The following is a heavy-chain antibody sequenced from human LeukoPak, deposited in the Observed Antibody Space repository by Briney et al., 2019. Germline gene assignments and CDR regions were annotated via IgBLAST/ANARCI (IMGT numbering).Heavy chain of an antibody. Sequence: PGRSLRLSCAASGFTFDDYAMHWVRQAPGKGLEWVSGISWNSGSIGYADSAKGRFTISRDNAKNSLYLQMNSLRAEDTALYYCAKGRTLLWFGELSWFDPWGQGTLVTVSS. CDR3: AKGRTLLWFGELSWFDP. D-gene: IGHD3-10*01. CDR2: ISWNSGSI. CDR1: GFTFDDYA. J-gene: IGHJ5*02. V-gene: IGHV3-9*01.